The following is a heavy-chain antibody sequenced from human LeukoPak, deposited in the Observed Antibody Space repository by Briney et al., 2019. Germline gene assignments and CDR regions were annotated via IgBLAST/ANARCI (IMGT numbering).Heavy chain of an antibody. V-gene: IGHV4-59*01. CDR2: IYYSGST. CDR3: ARSRDGPAANDY. J-gene: IGHJ4*02. Sequence: SETLSLICTVSGGSISSYYWSWIRQPPGKGLEWIGYIYYSGSTNYNPSLKSRVTISVDTSKNQFSLKLSSVTAADTAVYYCARSRDGPAANDYWGQGTLVTVSS. CDR1: GGSISSYY. D-gene: IGHD2-2*01.